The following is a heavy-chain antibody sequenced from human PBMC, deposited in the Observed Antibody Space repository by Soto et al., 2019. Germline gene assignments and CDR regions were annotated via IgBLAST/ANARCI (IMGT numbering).Heavy chain of an antibody. CDR2: ISGNGDTT. V-gene: IGHV3-23*01. J-gene: IGHJ3*02. CDR1: GFRFSGYA. D-gene: IGHD3-10*01. Sequence: EVQLLESGGGLVQPGGSLRLSCAASGFRFSGYAMNWVRQAPGKGLEWVSVISGNGDTTFYADSVKGRLTISRDNSRNTRYLQMNSLRAEDTAVYYCAKKSYCCAGDRGPLDIWGQGTMVTVSS. CDR3: AKKSYCCAGDRGPLDI.